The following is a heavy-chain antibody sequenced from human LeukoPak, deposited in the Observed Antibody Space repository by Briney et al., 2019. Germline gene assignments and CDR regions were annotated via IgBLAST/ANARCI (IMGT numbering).Heavy chain of an antibody. J-gene: IGHJ4*02. CDR3: ASVSGYSSGWYYFDY. CDR2: IYYSGST. V-gene: IGHV4-39*01. Sequence: SETLSLTCTVSGGSVSSSTYYWGWIRQPPGKGLEWIGSIYYSGSTYYNPSLKSRVTMSVDTSKNQFSLKLSSVTAADTAVYYCASVSGYSSGWYYFDYWGQGTLVTVSS. CDR1: GGSVSSSTYY. D-gene: IGHD6-19*01.